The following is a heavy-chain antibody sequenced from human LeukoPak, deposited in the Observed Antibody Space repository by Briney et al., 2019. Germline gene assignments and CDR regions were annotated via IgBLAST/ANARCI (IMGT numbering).Heavy chain of an antibody. CDR1: GYTFTSYA. Sequence: ASVKVSCTASGYTFTSYAMNWVRQAPGQGLEWMGWINTNTGDPTYAQGFTGRFVFSLDTSVSTAYLQISSLKAEDTAVYYCARVSIDCTNGVCSDLADYWGQGTLVTVSS. J-gene: IGHJ4*02. D-gene: IGHD2-8*01. CDR2: INTNTGDP. CDR3: ARVSIDCTNGVCSDLADY. V-gene: IGHV7-4-1*02.